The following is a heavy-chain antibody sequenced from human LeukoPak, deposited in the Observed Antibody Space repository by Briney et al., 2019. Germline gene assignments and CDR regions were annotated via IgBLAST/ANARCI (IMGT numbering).Heavy chain of an antibody. CDR1: GFTFSSYG. J-gene: IGHJ4*02. Sequence: GRSLRLSCAASGFTFSSYGMHWVRQAPGKGLEWVAVIWNDGSNKYYADSVKGRFTISRDNSKNTLHLQMNSLRADDTAVYYCARDGGGNSPDYWGQGTLVSVSS. CDR3: ARDGGGNSPDY. D-gene: IGHD4-23*01. V-gene: IGHV3-33*01. CDR2: IWNDGSNK.